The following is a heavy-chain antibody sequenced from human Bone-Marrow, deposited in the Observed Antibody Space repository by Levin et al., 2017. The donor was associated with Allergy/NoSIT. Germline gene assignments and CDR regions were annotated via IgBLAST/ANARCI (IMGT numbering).Heavy chain of an antibody. CDR1: GFTFSDYY. Sequence: GESLKISCAASGFTFSDYYISWIRQAPGKGLEWVSYISHSGRTKYYADSVNGRFTISRDNAKKSLFLQMNSLRPEDTAVYYCARVSTGDDNWFDPWGQGTLVTVSS. CDR3: ARVSTGDDNWFDP. D-gene: IGHD7-27*01. J-gene: IGHJ5*02. V-gene: IGHV3-11*01. CDR2: ISHSGRTK.